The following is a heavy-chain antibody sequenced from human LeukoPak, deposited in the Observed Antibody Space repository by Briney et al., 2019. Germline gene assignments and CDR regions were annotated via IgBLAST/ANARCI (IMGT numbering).Heavy chain of an antibody. D-gene: IGHD6-19*01. CDR2: IIPIFGTA. J-gene: IGHJ6*02. CDR1: GGTFSSYA. Sequence: ASVKVSCKASGGTFSSYAISWVRPAPGQGLEWMGGIIPIFGTANYAQKFQGRVTITADESTGTAYMELSSLRSEDTAVYYCARDGSGWLDYYYYGMDVWGQGTTVTVSS. V-gene: IGHV1-69*13. CDR3: ARDGSGWLDYYYYGMDV.